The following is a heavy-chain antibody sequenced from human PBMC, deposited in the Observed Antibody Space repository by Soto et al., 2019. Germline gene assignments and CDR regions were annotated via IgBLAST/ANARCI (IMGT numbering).Heavy chain of an antibody. J-gene: IGHJ6*02. V-gene: IGHV1-69*12. D-gene: IGHD6-19*01. Sequence: QVQLVQSGAEVKKPGSSVKVSCKASGGTFSSYAISWVRQAPGQGLEWMGGIIPIFGTANYAQKFQGRVTIPADESTSTAYMELSSLRSEDTAVYYCARGGVAVAGTNYGMDVWGQGTTVTVSS. CDR1: GGTFSSYA. CDR3: ARGGVAVAGTNYGMDV. CDR2: IIPIFGTA.